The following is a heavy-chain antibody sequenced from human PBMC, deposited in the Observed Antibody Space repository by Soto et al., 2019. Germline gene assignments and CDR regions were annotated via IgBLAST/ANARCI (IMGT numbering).Heavy chain of an antibody. D-gene: IGHD3-22*01. Sequence: SETLSLTCTVSGDSISTFYWGWMRQSPGKELEWIGYVYYAGSTNYNPSLKSRVTISVDRSKNQFSLKLTSANAADTVVYYCARGRTVRNYADDSSDYFYFFDYWGQGTQVTVSS. J-gene: IGHJ4*02. CDR3: ARGRTVRNYADDSSDYFYFFDY. CDR2: VYYAGST. V-gene: IGHV4-59*01. CDR1: GDSISTFY.